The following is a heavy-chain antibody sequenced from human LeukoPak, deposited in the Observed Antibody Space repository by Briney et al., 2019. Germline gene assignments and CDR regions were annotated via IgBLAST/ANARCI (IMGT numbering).Heavy chain of an antibody. D-gene: IGHD4-17*01. CDR2: ISPNSGGT. CDR1: GFTFTDYY. V-gene: IGHV1-2*02. CDR3: ARTLTVTTGWFDP. J-gene: IGHJ5*02. Sequence: ASVKVSCKASGFTFTDYYMHWVRQAPGQGLEWMGWISPNSGGTAYVQKFQGRVTMSRGTSISTAYMELSRLRSDDTAVYYCARTLTVTTGWFDPWGQGTLVTVSS.